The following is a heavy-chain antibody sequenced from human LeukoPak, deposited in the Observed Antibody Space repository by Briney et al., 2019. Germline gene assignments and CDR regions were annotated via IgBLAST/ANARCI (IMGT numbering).Heavy chain of an antibody. D-gene: IGHD5-24*01. CDR3: ARDPPLDGWGDY. J-gene: IGHJ4*02. V-gene: IGHV3-53*01. CDR1: DFSISTNY. CDR2: IYSGGST. Sequence: GGSLRLPCAASDFSISTNYMSWVRQAPGKGPEWLSLIYSGGSTYYADSVKGRFTISRDNSKNTLYLQMNSLRIEDTAVYYCARDPPLDGWGDYWGQGTLVTVSS.